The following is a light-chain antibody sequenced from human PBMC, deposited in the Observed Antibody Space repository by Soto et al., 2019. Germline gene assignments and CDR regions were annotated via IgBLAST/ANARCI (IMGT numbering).Light chain of an antibody. Sequence: DVVMTQSPLSLPVTPGEPASISYRSSQSLLHSNGYNYLDWYLQKPGQSPQLLIYLGSNRASGVPDRFSGNGSGTDFTLKISRVEAEDVGVYYCMQAVQTPITFGQGTRLEIK. V-gene: IGKV2-28*01. CDR3: MQAVQTPIT. J-gene: IGKJ5*01. CDR1: QSLLHSNGYNY. CDR2: LGS.